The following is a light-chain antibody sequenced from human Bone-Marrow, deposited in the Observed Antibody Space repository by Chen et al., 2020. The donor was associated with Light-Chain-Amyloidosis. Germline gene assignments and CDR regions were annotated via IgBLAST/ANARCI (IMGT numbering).Light chain of an antibody. V-gene: IGLV3-21*02. J-gene: IGLJ3*02. CDR3: QVWDRNSDRPV. Sequence: SYVLTQPSSVSVAPGQTATIACGGNNIVSTSVHWYQQTPGQAPLLVVYDDSDRPSGIPERWSGSNSGKTATLTISRVEAGDEADYYCQVWDRNSDRPVFGGGPKLTVL. CDR1: NIVSTS. CDR2: DDS.